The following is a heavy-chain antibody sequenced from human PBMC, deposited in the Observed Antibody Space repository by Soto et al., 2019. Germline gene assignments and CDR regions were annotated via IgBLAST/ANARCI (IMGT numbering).Heavy chain of an antibody. V-gene: IGHV3-23*01. D-gene: IGHD5-18*01. J-gene: IGHJ4*02. CDR3: ANTDTAMSFDY. CDR1: GFTFSSYA. CDR2: ISGSGGST. Sequence: GGSLRLSGAASGFTFSSYAMSWVRQAPGKGLEWVSAISGSGGSTYYADSVKGRFTISRDNSKNTLYLQMNSLRAEDTAVYYCANTDTAMSFDYWGQGTLVTVSS.